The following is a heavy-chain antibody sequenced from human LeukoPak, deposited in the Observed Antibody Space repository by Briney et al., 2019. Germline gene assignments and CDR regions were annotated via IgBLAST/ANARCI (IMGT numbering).Heavy chain of an antibody. V-gene: IGHV1-69*04. D-gene: IGHD4-17*01. CDR2: IIPILGIA. CDR3: ARDGGDGDYDAFDI. CDR1: GGTFSSYA. Sequence: SVKVSCKASGGTFSSYAISWVRQAPGQGLEWMGRIIPILGIANYAQKFQGRVTITADKSTSTAYMELSSLRSEDTAVYYCARDGGDGDYDAFDIWGQGTMVTVSS. J-gene: IGHJ3*02.